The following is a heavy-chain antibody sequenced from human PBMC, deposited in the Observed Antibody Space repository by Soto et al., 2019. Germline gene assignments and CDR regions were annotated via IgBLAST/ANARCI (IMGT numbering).Heavy chain of an antibody. Sequence: QVQLVQSGDEVKKPGASVKVSCKASGYIFVNYGIAWVRQAPGQGLERMGWISPYTGNTHSATKVQGRLTMTTDTSTSTAYIDLRSLTSDDTAVYYCVMVDNYVTPTPQDVWGQGTTVTVSS. V-gene: IGHV1-18*01. CDR3: VMVDNYVTPTPQDV. CDR1: GYIFVNYG. J-gene: IGHJ6*02. D-gene: IGHD3-16*01. CDR2: ISPYTGNT.